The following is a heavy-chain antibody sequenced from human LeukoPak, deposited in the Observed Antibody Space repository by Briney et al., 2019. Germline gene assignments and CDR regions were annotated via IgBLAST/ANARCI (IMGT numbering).Heavy chain of an antibody. J-gene: IGHJ6*03. CDR1: GFTFSSYS. V-gene: IGHV3-21*01. D-gene: IGHD5-24*01. CDR3: ARKGDAYGSDSYFYMDV. Sequence: GGSLRLSCEASGFTFSSYSMNWVRQAPGKGLEWVSSISSSANSTYYADSVKGRFTISRDNAKNSLFLQMNSLRAEDTAVYYCARKGDAYGSDSYFYMDVWGKGTAVTVSS. CDR2: ISSSANST.